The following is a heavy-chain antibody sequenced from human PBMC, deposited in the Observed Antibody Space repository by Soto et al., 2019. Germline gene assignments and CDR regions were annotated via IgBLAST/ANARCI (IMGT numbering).Heavy chain of an antibody. D-gene: IGHD6-13*01. CDR3: GRDLAAAHH. J-gene: IGHJ5*02. CDR2: INPTSGST. CDR1: GYTFTNYY. Sequence: QVQLVQSGAEVKKPGASVKVSCRASGYTFTNYYIHWVRQAPGQGLEWLAIINPTSGSTNYAQEFQRRVSLSMDTSTSTGYIELSGLRSEHSAMFYCGRDLAAAHHWGQGTRVTVSS. V-gene: IGHV1-46*01.